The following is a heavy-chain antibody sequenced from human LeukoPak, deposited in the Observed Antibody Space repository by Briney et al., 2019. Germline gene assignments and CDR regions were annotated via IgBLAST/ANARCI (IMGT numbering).Heavy chain of an antibody. J-gene: IGHJ4*02. CDR2: MNPKTGKT. D-gene: IGHD1-1*01. CDR3: ARIRPVTTGLKGYYFDY. V-gene: IGHV1-8*01. Sequence: GASVKVSCKTSGYTFSSYEINWARQAAGRGLEWVGWMNPKTGKTAYARNLQGRVTITRDTSISTAYMDLSALRSEDTAVYYCARIRPVTTGLKGYYFDYWGQGTLVTVSS. CDR1: GYTFSSYE.